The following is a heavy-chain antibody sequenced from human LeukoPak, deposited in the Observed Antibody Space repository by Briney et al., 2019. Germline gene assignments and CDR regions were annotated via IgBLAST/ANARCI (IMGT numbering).Heavy chain of an antibody. J-gene: IGHJ6*03. CDR3: ARGVDTAMVTGYYYYYYMDV. V-gene: IGHV1-8*01. D-gene: IGHD5-18*01. CDR2: MNPNSGNT. CDR1: GYTFTSHD. Sequence: ATVKVSCKASGYTFTSHDINWVRQATGQGLEWMGRMNPNSGNTGYAQKFQGRVTMTRNTSISTAYMELSSLRSEDTAVYYCARGVDTAMVTGYYYYYYMDVWGKGTTVTVSS.